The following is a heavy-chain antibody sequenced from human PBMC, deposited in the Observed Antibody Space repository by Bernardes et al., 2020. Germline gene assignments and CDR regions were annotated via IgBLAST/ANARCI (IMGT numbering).Heavy chain of an antibody. Sequence: TLSLTCTVSGGSVSSGNYYWSWIRQPPGKGLEWIGDIYYSGSTNNNPSLKSRVTISVDTSKNQFSLKLSSVTAADTAVYYCAREVPTSGWYIDYWGQGTLVTVSS. CDR2: IYYSGST. V-gene: IGHV4-61*01. D-gene: IGHD6-19*01. CDR3: AREVPTSGWYIDY. J-gene: IGHJ4*02. CDR1: GGSVSSGNYY.